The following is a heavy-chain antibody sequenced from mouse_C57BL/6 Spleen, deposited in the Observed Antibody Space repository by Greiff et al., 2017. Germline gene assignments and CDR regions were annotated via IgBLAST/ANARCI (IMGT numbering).Heavy chain of an antibody. V-gene: IGHV1-74*01. J-gene: IGHJ3*01. CDR3: AIGDSSGYVAD. D-gene: IGHD3-2*02. CDR1: GYTFTSYW. CDR2: IHPSDSDT. Sequence: QVQLKQPGAELVKPGASVKVSCKASGYTFTSYWMHWVKQRPGQGLEWIGRIHPSDSDTNYNQKFKGKATLTVDKSSSTAYMQLSSLTSEDSAVYYGAIGDSSGYVADWGQGTLVTVSA.